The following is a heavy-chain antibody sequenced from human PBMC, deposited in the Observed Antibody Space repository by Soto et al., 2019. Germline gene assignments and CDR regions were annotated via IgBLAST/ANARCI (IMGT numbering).Heavy chain of an antibody. CDR2: ISYDGSNK. Sequence: GGSLRLSCAASGFTFSSYGMHWVRQAPGKGLEWVAAISYDGSNKYYADSVKGRFTISRDNSKNTLYLQMNSLRAEDTAVYYCAKDMLPLTFGGVPFDYWGQGTLVTVSS. D-gene: IGHD3-16*01. V-gene: IGHV3-30*18. CDR3: AKDMLPLTFGGVPFDY. CDR1: GFTFSSYG. J-gene: IGHJ4*02.